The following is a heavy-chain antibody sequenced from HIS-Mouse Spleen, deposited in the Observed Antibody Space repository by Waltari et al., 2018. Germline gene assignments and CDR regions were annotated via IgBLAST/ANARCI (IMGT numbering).Heavy chain of an antibody. Sequence: QVQLQESGPGLVKPSETLSLTCTVSGYSISRGYYLGWIRQPPGKGLEWIGSIYHSGSTYYNPSLKSRVTISVDTSKNQFSLKLSSVTAADTAVYYCARAVYGSGSYFDYWGQGTLVTVSS. CDR2: IYHSGST. D-gene: IGHD3-10*01. CDR3: ARAVYGSGSYFDY. V-gene: IGHV4-38-2*02. J-gene: IGHJ4*02. CDR1: GYSISRGYY.